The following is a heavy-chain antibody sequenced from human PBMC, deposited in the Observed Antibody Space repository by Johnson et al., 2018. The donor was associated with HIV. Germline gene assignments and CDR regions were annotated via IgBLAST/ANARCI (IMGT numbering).Heavy chain of an antibody. CDR1: GFTFSSYG. J-gene: IGHJ3*02. CDR2: IWSDGSNK. V-gene: IGHV3-33*01. D-gene: IGHD4-11*01. CDR3: ARYYSNPPHAFDI. Sequence: VQLVESGGGLIQPGGSLRLSCAASGFTFSSYGMHWVRQAPGKGLAWVAVIWSDGSNKYYAASVKGRFTISRDKSKNTLYLQMNSLGAEDTAVYYCARYYSNPPHAFDIWGQGTMVTVSS.